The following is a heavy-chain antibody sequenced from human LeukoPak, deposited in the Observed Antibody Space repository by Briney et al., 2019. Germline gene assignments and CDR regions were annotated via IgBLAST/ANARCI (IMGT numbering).Heavy chain of an antibody. Sequence: GGSLRLSCAASGFTFSRYWTNWVRQAPGKGLEWVANIKRDGSEKYYVDSVRGRFTISRDNAKNSLFLQMSSLRAEDTAVYYCARSYYDSSGYYQHADYWGQGALVTVSS. CDR2: IKRDGSEK. CDR1: GFTFSRYW. CDR3: ARSYYDSSGYYQHADY. D-gene: IGHD3-22*01. J-gene: IGHJ4*02. V-gene: IGHV3-7*01.